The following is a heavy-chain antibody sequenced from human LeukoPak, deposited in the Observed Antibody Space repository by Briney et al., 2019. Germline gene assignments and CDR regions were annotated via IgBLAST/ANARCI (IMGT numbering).Heavy chain of an antibody. J-gene: IGHJ3*02. Sequence: PGGSLRLSCAASGFPFSYYWMHWVRQAPGKGLVWVSRIDGDGSSTSYADSMKGRFSISRDNAKNTVYLQMDSLRAEDTAVYYCARVGRLQSFDAFDIWGQGTTVTVSS. CDR3: ARVGRLQSFDAFDI. CDR1: GFPFSYYW. D-gene: IGHD4-11*01. CDR2: IDGDGSST. V-gene: IGHV3-74*01.